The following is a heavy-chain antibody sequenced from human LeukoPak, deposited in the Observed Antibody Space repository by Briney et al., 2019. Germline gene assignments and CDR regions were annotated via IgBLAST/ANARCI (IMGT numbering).Heavy chain of an antibody. J-gene: IGHJ6*03. CDR3: ARVVDTAMVGYYYYMDV. D-gene: IGHD5-18*01. V-gene: IGHV4-59*01. CDR2: IYYSGST. Sequence: SETLSLTCTVSGGSISSYYWSWIRQPPGKGLEWIGYIYYSGSTNYNSSLKSRVTISVDTSKNQFSLKLSSVTAADTAVYYCARVVDTAMVGYYYYMDVWGKGTTVTVSS. CDR1: GGSISSYY.